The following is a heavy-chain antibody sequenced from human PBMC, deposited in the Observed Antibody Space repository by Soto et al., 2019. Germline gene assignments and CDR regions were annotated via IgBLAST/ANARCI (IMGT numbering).Heavy chain of an antibody. Sequence: SETLSLGCTVYGGSFSGDDWSWIHQFAGKGRGWIGEINRSGGTTYTPSLMSRVTISVDSSKNQFSLELTSVAAADTAVYYCARGIRGRTSRCLQKWGQGSLDTVSS. V-gene: IGHV4-34*01. D-gene: IGHD2-2*01. J-gene: IGHJ1*01. CDR3: ARGIRGRTSRCLQK. CDR2: INRSGGT. CDR1: GGSFSGDD.